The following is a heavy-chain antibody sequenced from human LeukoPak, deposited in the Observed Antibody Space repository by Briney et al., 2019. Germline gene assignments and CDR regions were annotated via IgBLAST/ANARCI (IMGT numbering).Heavy chain of an antibody. D-gene: IGHD2-2*01. CDR3: ASHLYCSSTSCYAGGSYFQH. V-gene: IGHV4-39*01. CDR2: IYYSGST. CDR1: GGSISSSSHY. J-gene: IGHJ1*01. Sequence: SETLPLTCTVSGGSISSSSHYWGWIRQPPGKGLEWIGSIYYSGSTYYNPSLKSRVTISVDTSKNQFSLKLSSVTAADTAVYYCASHLYCSSTSCYAGGSYFQHWGQGTLVTVSS.